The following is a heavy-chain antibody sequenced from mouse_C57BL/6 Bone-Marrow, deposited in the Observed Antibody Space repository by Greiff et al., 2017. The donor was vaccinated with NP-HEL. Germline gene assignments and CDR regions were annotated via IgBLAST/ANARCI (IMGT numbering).Heavy chain of an antibody. V-gene: IGHV1-4*01. CDR1: GYTFTSYT. CDR3: ARSGLGLGPYSSFAY. D-gene: IGHD1-1*01. Sequence: QVQLQQSGAELARPGASVKMSCKASGYTFTSYTMHWVKQRPGQGLEWIGYINPSSGYTKYNQKFKDKATLTAAKSSSTAYMQLSSLTSEDSAVYYCARSGLGLGPYSSFAYWGQGTLVTVSA. J-gene: IGHJ3*01. CDR2: INPSSGYT.